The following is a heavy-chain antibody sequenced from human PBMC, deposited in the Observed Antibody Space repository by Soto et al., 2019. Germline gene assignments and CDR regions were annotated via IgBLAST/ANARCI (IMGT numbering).Heavy chain of an antibody. D-gene: IGHD3-3*01. CDR3: ARPGCYDFWSGYPNYYYYYYMDV. CDR1: GYTFTSYD. J-gene: IGHJ6*03. V-gene: IGHV1-8*01. Sequence: QVQLVQSGAEVKKPGASVKVSCKASGYTFTSYDINWVRQATGQGLEWMGWMNPNSGNTGYAQKFQGRVTMTRNTSISTAYMELSSLRSEDTAVYYCARPGCYDFWSGYPNYYYYYYMDVWGKGTTVTVSS. CDR2: MNPNSGNT.